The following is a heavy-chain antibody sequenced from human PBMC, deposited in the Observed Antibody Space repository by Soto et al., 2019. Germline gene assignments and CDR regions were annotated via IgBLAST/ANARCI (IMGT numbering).Heavy chain of an antibody. J-gene: IGHJ4*02. CDR1: GFAFSSEW. V-gene: IGHV3-74*01. Sequence: GSLRLSCAASGFAFSSEWMHWVRQAPGKGLVWVSRIDPYDTGITYADSVKGRFTISRDNAKNTLYLQMNSLRAEDTAVYYCTSDTFGARDSWGQGTLVTVS. CDR3: TSDTFGARDS. CDR2: IDPYDTGI. D-gene: IGHD2-15*01.